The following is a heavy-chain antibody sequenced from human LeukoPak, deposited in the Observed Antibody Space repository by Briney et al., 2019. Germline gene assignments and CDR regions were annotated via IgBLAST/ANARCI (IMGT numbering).Heavy chain of an antibody. V-gene: IGHV4-34*01. CDR1: GGSFSGYY. J-gene: IGHJ3*02. Sequence: PSETLSLTCAVYGGSFSGYYWSWIRQPPGKGLEWIGGINHSGSTNYNPSLKSRVTISVDTSKNQFSLKLSSVTAADTAVYYCARGGDGYTPFYAFDIWGQGTMVTVSS. CDR3: ARGGDGYTPFYAFDI. CDR2: INHSGST. D-gene: IGHD5-24*01.